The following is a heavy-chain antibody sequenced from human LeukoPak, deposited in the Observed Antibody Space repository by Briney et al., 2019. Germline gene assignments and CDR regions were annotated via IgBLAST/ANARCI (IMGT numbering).Heavy chain of an antibody. CDR1: GFTFRDAW. CDR2: IRSKTDGGTT. D-gene: IGHD3-3*01. CDR3: AKHIYGVVSIQQ. V-gene: IGHV3-15*01. J-gene: IGHJ1*01. Sequence: GGSLRPSCAASGFTFRDAWMTWVRQAPGKGLEWVGRIRSKTDGGTTDYAVSVQGRFTISRDDSKNTLYLQMSSLKTEDTAVYYCAKHIYGVVSIQQWGQGTLVTVSS.